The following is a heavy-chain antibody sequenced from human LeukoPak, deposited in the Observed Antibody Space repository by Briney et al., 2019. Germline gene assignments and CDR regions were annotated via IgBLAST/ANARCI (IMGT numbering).Heavy chain of an antibody. J-gene: IGHJ4*02. Sequence: ASVKVSCKASGYTFTGYYMHWVRQAPGQGLEWMGWINPNSGGTNYAQKLQGRVTMTTDTSTSTAYMELRSLRSDDTAVYYCARDAYDILTGSARNFDYWGQGTLVTVSS. CDR2: INPNSGGT. D-gene: IGHD3-9*01. V-gene: IGHV1-2*02. CDR3: ARDAYDILTGSARNFDY. CDR1: GYTFTGYY.